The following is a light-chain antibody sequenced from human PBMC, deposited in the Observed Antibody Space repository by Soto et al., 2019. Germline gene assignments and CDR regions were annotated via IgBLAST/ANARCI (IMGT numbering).Light chain of an antibody. Sequence: EVLMTQSPATLSVSPGETATLSCRASQTIHMNLAWYQQKPGQAPRLLIYTASSRATGVPARFSGGGSGTEFTLTISNLQSEDSAIYYCQQYNSWLWTFGQGTKVDIK. CDR2: TAS. CDR3: QQYNSWLWT. J-gene: IGKJ1*01. V-gene: IGKV3-15*01. CDR1: QTIHMN.